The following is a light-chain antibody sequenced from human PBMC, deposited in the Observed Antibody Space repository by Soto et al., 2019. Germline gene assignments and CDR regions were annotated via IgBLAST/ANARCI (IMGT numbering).Light chain of an antibody. CDR2: DVS. CDR3: CSYAGSYTHVV. Sequence: QSALTQPRSVSGSPGQSVTISCTGTSSDVGGYNYVSWYQQHPGKAPKLMIYDVSKRPSGVPDRFSGSKSGNTASLTISGLQAEDAADYYCCSYAGSYTHVVFGGGTKVTVL. CDR1: SSDVGGYNY. J-gene: IGLJ2*01. V-gene: IGLV2-11*01.